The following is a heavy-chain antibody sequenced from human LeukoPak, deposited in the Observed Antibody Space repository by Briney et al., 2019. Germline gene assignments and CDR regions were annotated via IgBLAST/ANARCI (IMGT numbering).Heavy chain of an antibody. CDR1: GFNFNSYE. Sequence: GGSLRLSCAASGFNFNSYEMNWVRQAPGKGLEWVSYISSSGSTIYYADSVKGRFTISRDNAKNSLYLQMNSLRAEDTAVYYCAREVYGSGSSFDYWGQGTLVTVSS. J-gene: IGHJ4*02. D-gene: IGHD3-10*01. CDR3: AREVYGSGSSFDY. CDR2: ISSSGSTI. V-gene: IGHV3-48*03.